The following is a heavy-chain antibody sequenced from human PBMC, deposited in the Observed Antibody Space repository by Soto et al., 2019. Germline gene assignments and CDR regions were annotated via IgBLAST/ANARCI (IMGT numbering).Heavy chain of an antibody. CDR2: LKYDGTTT. V-gene: IGHV3-74*01. CDR1: GFTLSHYW. D-gene: IGHD1-7*01. Sequence: EVQLLESGGGLVQPGGTLTLSCGAYGFTLSHYWMHWVRQVPGGGLGWVARLKYDGTTTFYADSVEGRFTISRDNAKNTVYLQMSSLRAEDTATYYCLRSNSGCFDYWGQGAVVSVSS. CDR3: LRSNSGCFDY. J-gene: IGHJ4*02.